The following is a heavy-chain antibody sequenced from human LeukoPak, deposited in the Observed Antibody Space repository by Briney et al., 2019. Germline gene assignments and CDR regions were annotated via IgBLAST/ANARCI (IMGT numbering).Heavy chain of an antibody. Sequence: PSETLSLTCAVYGGSFSGYYWSWIRQPPGKGLEWIGEINHSGSTNYNPSLKSRVTISVDTSKNQFSLKLSSVTAADTAVYYCARLEGIAAAGRDYWGQGTLVTVSS. CDR3: ARLEGIAAAGRDY. D-gene: IGHD6-13*01. CDR1: GGSFSGYY. CDR2: INHSGST. J-gene: IGHJ4*02. V-gene: IGHV4-34*01.